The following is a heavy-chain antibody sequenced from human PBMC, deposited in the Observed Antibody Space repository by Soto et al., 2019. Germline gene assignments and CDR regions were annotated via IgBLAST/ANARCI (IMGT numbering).Heavy chain of an antibody. V-gene: IGHV1-69*01. J-gene: IGHJ6*02. CDR1: GGTFSSYA. CDR2: IIPIFGTA. D-gene: IGHD3-10*01. Sequence: QVQLMQSGAEVKKPGSSVKVSCKASGGTFSSYAISWVRQAPGQGLEWMGGIIPIFGTANYAQKFQGRVTITADESTSTAYMELSSLRSEDTAVYYCARGLLWFGESTLYGMDVWGQGTTVTVSS. CDR3: ARGLLWFGESTLYGMDV.